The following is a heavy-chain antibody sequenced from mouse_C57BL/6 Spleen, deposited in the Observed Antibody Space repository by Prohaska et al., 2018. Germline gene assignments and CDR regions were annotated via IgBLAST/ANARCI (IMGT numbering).Heavy chain of an antibody. CDR1: GYTFTDYY. Sequence: SGYTFTDYYMNWVKQSHGKSLEWIGDINPNNGGTSYNQKFKGKATLTVDKSSSTAYMELRSLTSEDSAVYYCARSPPYYGSSYCYFDYLGQGNTL. D-gene: IGHD1-1*01. CDR2: INPNNGGT. CDR3: ARSPPYYGSSYCYFDY. V-gene: IGHV1-26*01. J-gene: IGHJ2*01.